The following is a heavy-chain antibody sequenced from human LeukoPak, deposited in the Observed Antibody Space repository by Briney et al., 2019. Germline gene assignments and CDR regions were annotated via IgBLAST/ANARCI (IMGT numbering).Heavy chain of an antibody. Sequence: GRSLRLSCAASGFTFSSYGMHWVRQAPGKGLEWVAVISYDGSNKYYADSVKGRFTISRDNSKNTLYLQMNSLRAEDTAVCYCANGDYSYFDYWGQGTLVTVSS. D-gene: IGHD4-17*01. V-gene: IGHV3-30*18. J-gene: IGHJ4*02. CDR1: GFTFSSYG. CDR2: ISYDGSNK. CDR3: ANGDYSYFDY.